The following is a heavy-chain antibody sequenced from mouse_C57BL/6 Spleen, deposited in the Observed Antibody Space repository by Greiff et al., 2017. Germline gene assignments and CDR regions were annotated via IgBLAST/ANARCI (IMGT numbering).Heavy chain of an antibody. D-gene: IGHD1-1*01. J-gene: IGHJ2*01. CDR1: GYTFTSYW. CDR3: ARGYYGSSLMAYYFDY. CDR2: IDPNSGGT. Sequence: QVQLQQPGAELVKPGASVKLSCKASGYTFTSYWMHWVKQRPGRGLEWIGRIDPNSGGTKYNEKFKSKATLTVDKPSSTAYMQLSSLTSEDSAVYYCARGYYGSSLMAYYFDYWGQGTTLTVSS. V-gene: IGHV1-72*01.